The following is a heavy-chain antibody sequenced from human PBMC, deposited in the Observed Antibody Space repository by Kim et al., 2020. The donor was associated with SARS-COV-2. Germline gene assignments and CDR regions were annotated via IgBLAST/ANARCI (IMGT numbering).Heavy chain of an antibody. CDR2: INAGNGNT. J-gene: IGHJ4*02. Sequence: ASVKVSCKASGYTFTSYAMHWVRQAPGQRLEWMGWINAGNGNTKYSQKFQGRVTITRDTSASTAYMELSSLRSEDTAVYYCARTYIAAAGHVLPPFDYWGQGTLVTVSS. CDR1: GYTFTSYA. D-gene: IGHD6-13*01. CDR3: ARTYIAAAGHVLPPFDY. V-gene: IGHV1-3*01.